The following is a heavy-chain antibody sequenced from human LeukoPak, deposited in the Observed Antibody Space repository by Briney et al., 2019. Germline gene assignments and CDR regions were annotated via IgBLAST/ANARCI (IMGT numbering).Heavy chain of an antibody. CDR2: IYYSGST. CDR3: ARADYYGSGKPAFDI. Sequence: PSATLSLTCTVSGVSISSYYWSWIRQPPGKGLKWMGYIYYSGSTNYNPSLKSRVTISVDTSKNHFSLKLSSVTAAGTDVYYCARADYYGSGKPAFDIWGQRTMVTVSS. CDR1: GVSISSYY. D-gene: IGHD3-10*01. V-gene: IGHV4-59*01. J-gene: IGHJ3*02.